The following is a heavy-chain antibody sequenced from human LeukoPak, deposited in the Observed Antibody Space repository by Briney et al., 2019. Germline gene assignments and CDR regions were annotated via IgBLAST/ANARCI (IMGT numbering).Heavy chain of an antibody. CDR3: ARARIVGARATSGRFSFNWFDP. D-gene: IGHD1-26*01. CDR1: GGSFSGYY. Sequence: ETLSLTCAVYGGSFSGYYWSWIRQPPGKGLEWIGEINHSGSTNYNPSLKSRVTISVDTSKNQSSLKLSSVTAADTAVYYCARARIVGARATSGRFSFNWFDPWGQGTLVTVSS. V-gene: IGHV4-34*01. J-gene: IGHJ5*02. CDR2: INHSGST.